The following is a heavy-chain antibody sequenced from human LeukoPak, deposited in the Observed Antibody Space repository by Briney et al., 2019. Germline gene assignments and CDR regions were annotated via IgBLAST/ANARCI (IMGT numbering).Heavy chain of an antibody. J-gene: IGHJ3*02. Sequence: QPAGSLRLSCAASGFTFSSYAMSWVRQAPGKGLEWVSAISGSDGSTYYADSVKGRFTISRDNSKNTLYLQMNSLRAEDTAVYYCAKDPWWSEHAFDIWGQGTMVTVSS. CDR1: GFTFSSYA. CDR2: ISGSDGST. CDR3: AKDPWWSEHAFDI. V-gene: IGHV3-23*01. D-gene: IGHD2-15*01.